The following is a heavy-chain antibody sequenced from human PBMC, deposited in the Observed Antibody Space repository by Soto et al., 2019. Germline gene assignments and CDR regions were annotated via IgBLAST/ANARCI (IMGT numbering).Heavy chain of an antibody. D-gene: IGHD3-16*02. V-gene: IGHV1-2*04. J-gene: IGHJ4*02. CDR1: GYTFTGYY. CDR2: INPNSGGT. Sequence: SVKVSCKASGYTFTGYYMHWVRQAPGQGLEWMGWINPNSGGTNYAQKFQGWVTMTRDTSISTAYMELSRLRSDDTAVYYCARETPLSAYYFDYWGQGTLVTVSS. CDR3: ARETPLSAYYFDY.